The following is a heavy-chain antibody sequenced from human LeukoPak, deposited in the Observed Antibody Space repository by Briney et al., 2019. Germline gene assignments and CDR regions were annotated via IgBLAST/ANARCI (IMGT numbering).Heavy chain of an antibody. CDR2: ISSNGGST. D-gene: IGHD3-3*01. Sequence: GGSLRLSCAASGFTFSSYAMHWVRQAPGKGLEYVSAISSNGGSTYYANSVKGRFTISRDNSKNTLYLQMGSLRAEDTAVYYCARGLNDSWTGENYWGQGTLVTVSS. CDR1: GFTFSSYA. V-gene: IGHV3-64*01. CDR3: ARGLNDSWTGENY. J-gene: IGHJ4*02.